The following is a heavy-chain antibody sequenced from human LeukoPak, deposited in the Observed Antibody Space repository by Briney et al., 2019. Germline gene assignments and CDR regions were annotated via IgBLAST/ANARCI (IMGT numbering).Heavy chain of an antibody. Sequence: SETLSLTCTVSGGSISSYYWSWIRQPPGKGLEWIGYIYYSGSTSYNPSLKSRVTISVDTSKNQFSLKLSSVTAADTAVYYCARDGHRRFHYDNGAYRFDNWGQGTLVTVSS. D-gene: IGHD3-22*01. V-gene: IGHV4-59*01. CDR3: ARDGHRRFHYDNGAYRFDN. CDR1: GGSISSYY. CDR2: IYYSGST. J-gene: IGHJ4*02.